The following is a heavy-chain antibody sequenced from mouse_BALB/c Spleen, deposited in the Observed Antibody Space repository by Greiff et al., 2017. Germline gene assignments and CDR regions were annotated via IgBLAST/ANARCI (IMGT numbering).Heavy chain of an antibody. J-gene: IGHJ3*01. CDR1: GFTFSSYA. CDR3: ARDGNYEDAGFAY. CDR2: ISSGGSYT. D-gene: IGHD2-1*01. V-gene: IGHV5-9-4*01. Sequence: VQVVESGGGLVTPGGSLKLSCAASGFTFSSYAMSWVRQPPGKRLEWVAEISSGGSYTYYPDTVTGRFTISRDNAKNTLYLEMSSLRSEDTAMYYCARDGNYEDAGFAYWGQGTLVTVSA.